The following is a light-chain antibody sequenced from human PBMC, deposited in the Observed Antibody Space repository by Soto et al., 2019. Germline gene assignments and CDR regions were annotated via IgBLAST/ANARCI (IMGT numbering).Light chain of an antibody. V-gene: IGKV3-15*01. J-gene: IGKJ4*01. CDR1: QSVYSN. Sequence: EVLMTQSPATLSVSPGERVILSCRASQSVYSNLAWYQQKPGQAPRLLIYGATTRATGLPARFSGSGSGTEFTLTISSLQSEDFAVYYCQQYNSWPLTFGGGTKVEIK. CDR3: QQYNSWPLT. CDR2: GAT.